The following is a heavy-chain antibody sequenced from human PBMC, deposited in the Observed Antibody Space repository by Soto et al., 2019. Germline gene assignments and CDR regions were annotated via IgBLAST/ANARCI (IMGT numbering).Heavy chain of an antibody. CDR3: ARVGDYDFWSGHYYFDY. D-gene: IGHD3-3*01. CDR1: GGSISNYY. J-gene: IGHJ4*02. CDR2: IYYSGST. V-gene: IGHV4-59*01. Sequence: QVQLQESGPGLVKPSETLSLTCTVSGGSISNYYWSWIRQPPGKGLEWIGYIYYSGSTNYNPSLKSRVTISVDTSKNQFSLNLSSVTAADTAVYYCARVGDYDFWSGHYYFDYWGQGTLVTVSS.